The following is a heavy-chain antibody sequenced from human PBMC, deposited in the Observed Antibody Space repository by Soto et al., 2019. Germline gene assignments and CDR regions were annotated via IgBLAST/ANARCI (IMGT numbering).Heavy chain of an antibody. V-gene: IGHV4-34*10. CDR1: GGSFSGYY. CDR2: INHSGST. J-gene: IGHJ5*02. Sequence: SETLSLTCAVYGGSFSGYYWTWIRQPPGTGLEWIGEINHSGSTYYADSVKGRFTISRDNSKNTLYLQMNTLRAEDTAIYYCAKERYASGQNWFDPWGQGTLGTVSS. CDR3: AKERYASGQNWFDP. D-gene: IGHD3-9*01.